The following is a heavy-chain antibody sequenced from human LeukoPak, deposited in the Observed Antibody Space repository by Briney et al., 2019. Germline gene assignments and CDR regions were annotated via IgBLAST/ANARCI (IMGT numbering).Heavy chain of an antibody. CDR2: IYTSGST. CDR3: ARAQNWGYYYYYMDV. D-gene: IGHD3-16*01. Sequence: SETLSLTCTVSGGSISSGSYYWSWIRQPAGKGLEWIGRIYTSGSTNYNPSLKSRVTISVDTSKNQFSLKPSSVTAADTAVYYCARAQNWGYYYYYMDVWGKGTTVTVSS. V-gene: IGHV4-61*02. CDR1: GGSISSGSYY. J-gene: IGHJ6*03.